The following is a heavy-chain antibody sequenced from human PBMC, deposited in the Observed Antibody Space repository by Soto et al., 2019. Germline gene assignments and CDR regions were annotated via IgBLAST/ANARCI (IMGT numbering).Heavy chain of an antibody. CDR3: VRGASLNFDY. V-gene: IGHV3-20*04. J-gene: IGHJ4*02. D-gene: IGHD1-26*01. CDR1: GFTFDDYG. CDR2: VNWNGGST. Sequence: EVQLVESGGGVLRPGGSLRLSCAASGFTFDDYGRSWARQAPGKGLEWVSGVNWNGGSTGYADSVKGRFTISRDNAKNSLYLQMNSLRAEDTAFYYCVRGASLNFDYWGQGTLVTVSS.